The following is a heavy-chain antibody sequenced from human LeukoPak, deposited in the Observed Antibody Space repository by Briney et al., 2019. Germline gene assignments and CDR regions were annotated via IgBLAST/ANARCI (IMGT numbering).Heavy chain of an antibody. CDR1: GASVSSSSYF. D-gene: IGHD2-15*01. CDR2: VYYNGAT. J-gene: IGHJ5*01. Sequence: SETLSLTCAVSGASVSSSSYFWGWIRQPPGEGPEWLGSVYYNGATYYNPSLKSRVTISLDTSKNQFTLTVTSVTVADTALYFCASRDVVSIAAIETWFDSWGQGTLVTV. V-gene: IGHV4-39*06. CDR3: ASRDVVSIAAIETWFDS.